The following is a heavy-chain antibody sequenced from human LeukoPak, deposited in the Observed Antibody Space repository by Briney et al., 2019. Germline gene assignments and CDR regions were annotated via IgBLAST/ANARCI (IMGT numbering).Heavy chain of an antibody. CDR3: ARDRGRDFDWLPYNWFDP. CDR2: ISYDGSNK. CDR1: GFTFSSYA. V-gene: IGHV3-30-3*01. D-gene: IGHD3-9*01. Sequence: PGGSLRLSCAASGFTFSSYAMHWVRQAPGKGLEWVAVISYDGSNKYYADSVKGRFTISRDNSKNTLYLQMNSLGAEDTAVYYCARDRGRDFDWLPYNWFDPWGQGTLVTVSS. J-gene: IGHJ5*02.